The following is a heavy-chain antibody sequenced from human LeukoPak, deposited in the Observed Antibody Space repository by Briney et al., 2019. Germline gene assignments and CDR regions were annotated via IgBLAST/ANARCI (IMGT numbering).Heavy chain of an antibody. CDR3: AKDRGPLGDAFDI. Sequence: PGGSLRLSCAASGFTFSSYAMSWVRQAPGKGLEWVSGISWNSGSIGYADSVKGRFTISRDNAKNSLYLQMNSLRAEDTVLYYCAKDRGPLGDAFDIWGQGTMVIVSS. CDR1: GFTFSSYA. V-gene: IGHV3-9*01. J-gene: IGHJ3*02. D-gene: IGHD3-10*01. CDR2: ISWNSGSI.